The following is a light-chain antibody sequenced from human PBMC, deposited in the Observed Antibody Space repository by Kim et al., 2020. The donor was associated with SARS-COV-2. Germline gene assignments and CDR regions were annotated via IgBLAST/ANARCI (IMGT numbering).Light chain of an antibody. CDR3: QQYGSPPTT. V-gene: IGKV3-20*01. Sequence: LSPGERATLCCRASQSVDNRYVAWYQQKPGQAIRLGIYAASSRATGIPDRFSGSGSGTDFTLTISRLEPEDFAVYYCQQYGSPPTTFGQGTKLEI. J-gene: IGKJ2*01. CDR1: QSVDNRY. CDR2: AAS.